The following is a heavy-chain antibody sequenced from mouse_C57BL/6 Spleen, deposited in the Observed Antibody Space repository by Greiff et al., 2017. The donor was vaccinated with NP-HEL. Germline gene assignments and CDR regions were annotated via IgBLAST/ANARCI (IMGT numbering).Heavy chain of an antibody. CDR3: ARSYYDYDKGPWFAY. CDR2: INPKNGGT. Sequence: EVQLQQSGPELVKPGASVKMSCKASGYTFTDYNMHWVKQSHGKSLEWIGYINPKNGGTSYNQKFKGKATLNVNKFSSTAYMELRSLTSEDSAVYYCARSYYDYDKGPWFAYWGQGTLVTVSA. J-gene: IGHJ3*01. D-gene: IGHD2-4*01. V-gene: IGHV1-22*01. CDR1: GYTFTDYN.